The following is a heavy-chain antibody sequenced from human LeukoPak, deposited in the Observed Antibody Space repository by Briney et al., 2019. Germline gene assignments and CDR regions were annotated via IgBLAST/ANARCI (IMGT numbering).Heavy chain of an antibody. D-gene: IGHD4-23*01. J-gene: IGHJ4*02. V-gene: IGHV1-2*04. Sequence: ASVKVSCKASGYTFTGYYMHWVRQAPGQGLEWMGWINPNSGGTNYAQKFQGWVTMTRDTSISTAYMELSRLRSDDTAVYYCARDGSVTPGYFDYWGQGTLVTSPQ. CDR2: INPNSGGT. CDR3: ARDGSVTPGYFDY. CDR1: GYTFTGYY.